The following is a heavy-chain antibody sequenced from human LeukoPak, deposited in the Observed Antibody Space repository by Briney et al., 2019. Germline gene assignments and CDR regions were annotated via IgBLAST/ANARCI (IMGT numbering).Heavy chain of an antibody. CDR1: GFTFSSYP. D-gene: IGHD3-10*01. J-gene: IGHJ4*02. Sequence: GRSLRLSCAPPGFTFSSYPMSWVRQAPGKGLEWLSSISGSGDNTYYADSVKGRFTISRDNSKNTLYLQFNRLRDEDTAVYYCAKDYMIWGVNNFEYWGQGTQVTVSS. CDR2: ISGSGDNT. V-gene: IGHV3-23*01. CDR3: AKDYMIWGVNNFEY.